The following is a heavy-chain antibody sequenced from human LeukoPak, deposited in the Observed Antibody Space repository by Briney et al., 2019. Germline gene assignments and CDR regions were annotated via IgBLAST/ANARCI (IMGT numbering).Heavy chain of an antibody. J-gene: IGHJ2*01. CDR3: ARIYSSGWNWYFDL. CDR1: GFTFSSYW. D-gene: IGHD6-19*01. V-gene: IGHV3-7*04. Sequence: GGSLRLSCAASGFTFSSYWMSWVRQAPGKGLEWVANIKQDGSEKYYVDSVKGRFTISRDNAKNSLYLQMNSLRAEDTAVYYCARIYSSGWNWYFDLWGRGTLVTVSS. CDR2: IKQDGSEK.